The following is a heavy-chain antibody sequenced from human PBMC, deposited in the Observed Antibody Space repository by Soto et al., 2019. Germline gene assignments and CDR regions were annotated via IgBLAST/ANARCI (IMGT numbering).Heavy chain of an antibody. D-gene: IGHD3-10*01. J-gene: IGHJ4*02. V-gene: IGHV3-30*04. CDR2: ISYDGSKI. CDR1: GFTFSDYA. CDR3: ARGRGRSYYFGSGSYSEY. Sequence: GGSLRLSCAASGFTFSDYAMHWVRQAPGKGLEWVAVISYDGSKIYYADSVKGQFTISRDNSKNTLYLQMNSLRVEDTAVYYCARGRGRSYYFGSGSYSEYWGQGTLVTVSS.